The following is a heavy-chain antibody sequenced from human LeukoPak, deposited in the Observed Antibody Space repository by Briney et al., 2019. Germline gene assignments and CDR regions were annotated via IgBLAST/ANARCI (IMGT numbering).Heavy chain of an antibody. D-gene: IGHD4-17*01. CDR2: INHSGST. V-gene: IGHV4-34*01. J-gene: IGHJ4*02. Sequence: PSETLSLTCAVYGGSFSGYYWSWIRQPPGKGLEWIGEINHSGSTNYNPFLKSRVTISVDTSKNQFSLKLSSVTAADTAVYYCARGVDYGFDFDYWGQGTLVTVSS. CDR3: ARGVDYGFDFDY. CDR1: GGSFSGYY.